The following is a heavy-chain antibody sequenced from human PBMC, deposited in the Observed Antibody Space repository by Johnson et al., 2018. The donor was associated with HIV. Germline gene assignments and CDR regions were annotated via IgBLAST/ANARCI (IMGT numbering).Heavy chain of an antibody. Sequence: QVQLVESGGDVVQPGRSLRLSCTASGFTFSSYGMHWVRQAPGKGLEWVAVISSDESNKYYADSVKGRFTISRDNAKNTLSLQMNSLNAEDTAMYYCARLRQEANCGADCHWAIWGQGTMVTVSS. D-gene: IGHD2-21*02. CDR3: ARLRQEANCGADCHWAI. J-gene: IGHJ3*02. CDR1: GFTFSSYG. V-gene: IGHV3-30*03. CDR2: ISSDESNK.